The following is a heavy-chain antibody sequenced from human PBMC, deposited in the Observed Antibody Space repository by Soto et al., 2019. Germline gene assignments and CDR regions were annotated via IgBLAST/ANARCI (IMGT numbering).Heavy chain of an antibody. V-gene: IGHV3-23*04. CDR3: AKRGIMVRGVISYYGMDV. J-gene: IGHJ6*02. CDR1: GFTFSSYA. Sequence: EVQLVESGGGLVKPGGSLRLSCAASGFTFSSYAMSWVRQAPGKGLEWVSAISGSGGSTYYADSVKGRFTISRDNSKNTLHLQMNSLRAEDTAVYYCAKRGIMVRGVISYYGMDVWGQGTTVTVSS. CDR2: ISGSGGST. D-gene: IGHD3-10*01.